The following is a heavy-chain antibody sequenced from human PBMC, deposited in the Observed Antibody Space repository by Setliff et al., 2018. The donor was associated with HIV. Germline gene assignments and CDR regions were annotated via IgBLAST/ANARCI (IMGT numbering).Heavy chain of an antibody. J-gene: IGHJ6*03. CDR2: IKPDGSEK. CDR3: ARSGDGDYYYYMDV. V-gene: IGHV3-7*01. CDR1: GFPFSNFW. Sequence: QAGGSLRLSCAASGFPFSNFWMSWVRQAPGKGLEWVANIKPDGSEKYYADAVRDRFTLSRDNAGTSLYLQMNSLRAEDTAVYYCARSGDGDYYYYMDVWGKGTTVTVSS. D-gene: IGHD7-27*01.